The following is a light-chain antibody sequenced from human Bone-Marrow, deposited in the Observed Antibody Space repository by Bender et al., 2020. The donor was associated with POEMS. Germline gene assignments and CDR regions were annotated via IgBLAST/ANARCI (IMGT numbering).Light chain of an antibody. J-gene: IGLJ1*01. Sequence: QSALTQPASMSGSPGQSITISCTGTSSDVGGYDYVSWYQQHPGKAPKLMIYDVSNRPSGVSDRFSGSKSGNTASLTISGLQAEDEAEYYCTSYTGSNTYVFGTGTTVAVL. CDR2: DVS. CDR1: SSDVGGYDY. CDR3: TSYTGSNTYV. V-gene: IGLV2-14*01.